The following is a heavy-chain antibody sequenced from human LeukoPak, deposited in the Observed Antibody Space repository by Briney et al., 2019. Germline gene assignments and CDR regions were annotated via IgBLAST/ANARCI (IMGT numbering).Heavy chain of an antibody. J-gene: IGHJ4*02. CDR2: ISASSSYI. CDR1: GFTFSTYN. Sequence: GGSLRLSCAASGFTFSTYNMNWVRPAPGKGLERVSSISASSSYIYYADSVKGRFTISRDNAKNSLYLQMNSLRAADTAVYYCARDKATWAAATGVSIDYWGQGTLVTVSS. V-gene: IGHV3-21*01. D-gene: IGHD6-13*01. CDR3: ARDKATWAAATGVSIDY.